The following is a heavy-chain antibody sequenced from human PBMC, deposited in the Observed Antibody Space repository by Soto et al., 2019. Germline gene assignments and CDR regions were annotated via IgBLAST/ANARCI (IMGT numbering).Heavy chain of an antibody. CDR3: ALGSGSLLDY. CDR2: IYWNDNE. J-gene: IGHJ4*01. D-gene: IGHD1-26*01. Sequence: QITLKESGPTLVKPTQTLTLTCTFSGFSLRDYAVGVGWIRQPPGKALEWLSFIYWNDNEYYSPSLRSRLTISKNTSKNPVVLRMTNMDPVDTASYYCALGSGSLLDYCGHATLVTVSS. CDR1: GFSLRDYAVG. V-gene: IGHV2-5*01.